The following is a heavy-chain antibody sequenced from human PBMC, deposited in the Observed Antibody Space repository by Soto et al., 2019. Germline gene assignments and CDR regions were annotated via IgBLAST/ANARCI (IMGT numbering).Heavy chain of an antibody. CDR3: AKDKWKLGVANYFDY. CDR2: ISGSGGST. CDR1: GFTFSSYA. D-gene: IGHD3-3*01. V-gene: IGHV3-23*01. Sequence: PGGSLRLSCAASGFTFSSYAMSWVRQAPGKGLEWVSAISGSGGSTYYADSVKGRFTISRDNSKNTLYLQMNSLRAEDTAVYYCAKDKWKLGVANYFDYWGQGTLVTVSS. J-gene: IGHJ4*02.